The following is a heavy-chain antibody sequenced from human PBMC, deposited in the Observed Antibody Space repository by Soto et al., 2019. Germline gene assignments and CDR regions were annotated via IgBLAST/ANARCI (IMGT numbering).Heavy chain of an antibody. CDR1: GYTFTSYG. D-gene: IGHD3-22*01. J-gene: IGHJ3*02. Sequence: ASVKVSCKASGYTFTSYGISWGRQAPGQGLEWMGWISAYNGNTNYAQKLQGRVTMTTDTSTSTAYMELRSLRSDDTAVYYCARTDYYDSSGYYTDAFDIWGQGTMVTVSS. V-gene: IGHV1-18*01. CDR2: ISAYNGNT. CDR3: ARTDYYDSSGYYTDAFDI.